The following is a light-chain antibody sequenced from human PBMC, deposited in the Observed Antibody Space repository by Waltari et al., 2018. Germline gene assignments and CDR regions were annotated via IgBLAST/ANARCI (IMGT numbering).Light chain of an antibody. CDR2: MND. CDR1: SPNIGANA. CDR3: ASWDDSLNGHYV. J-gene: IGLJ1*01. V-gene: IGLV1-44*01. Sequence: QSVLTQPPSASGTPGQRVTISCSGSSPNIGANAVNWYKQFPGTSPKLLMYMNDERPSGVPDRFSGAKFATSASLVISGFQSEDEADYYCASWDDSLNGHYVFGSGTKVTVL.